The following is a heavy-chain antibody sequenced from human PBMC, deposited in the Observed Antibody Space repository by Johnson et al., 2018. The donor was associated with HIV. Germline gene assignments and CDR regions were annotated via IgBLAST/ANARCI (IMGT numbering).Heavy chain of an antibody. V-gene: IGHV3-66*01. D-gene: IGHD5-24*01. Sequence: VQLVESGGGLVQPGGSLRLSCAASGFSVSDTYMTWVRQAPGKGLEWVSLIYSGGYTYYADAVKGRFTISRANSKNTLFLQMNNLTAESTAVFYCARACRDGHPCDAFDVWGQGLMVTVSS. CDR1: GFSVSDTY. CDR2: IYSGGYT. CDR3: ARACRDGHPCDAFDV. J-gene: IGHJ3*01.